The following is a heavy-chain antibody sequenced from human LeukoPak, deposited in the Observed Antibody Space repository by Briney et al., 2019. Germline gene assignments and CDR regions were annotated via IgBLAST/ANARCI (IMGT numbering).Heavy chain of an antibody. CDR1: GDSISSYY. CDR3: AREYSSSSGKNAFDI. J-gene: IGHJ3*02. V-gene: IGHV4-4*07. CDR2: IFASWST. Sequence: PSETLSLTCTVSGDSISSYYWSWIRQPAGKGLDWIGRIFASWSTNYNPSLKSPVTMSVDTSKNQFSLKLTSVTAADTAVYYCAREYSSSSGKNAFDIWGQGTMVTVSS. D-gene: IGHD6-6*01.